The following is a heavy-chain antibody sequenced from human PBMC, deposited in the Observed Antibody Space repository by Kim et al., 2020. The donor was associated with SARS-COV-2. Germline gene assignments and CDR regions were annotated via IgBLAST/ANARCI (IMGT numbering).Heavy chain of an antibody. J-gene: IGHJ5*02. CDR1: GFTFSSYA. CDR3: ARDKGRDIPIPNNWFDP. D-gene: IGHD5-12*01. V-gene: IGHV3-30-3*01. CDR2: ISYDGSNK. Sequence: GGSLRLSCAASGFTFSSYAMHWVRQAPGKGLEWVAVISYDGSNKYYADSVKGRFTISRDKSKNTLYLQMNSLRAEDTAVYYCARDKGRDIPIPNNWFDPCGQGRLVTVSS.